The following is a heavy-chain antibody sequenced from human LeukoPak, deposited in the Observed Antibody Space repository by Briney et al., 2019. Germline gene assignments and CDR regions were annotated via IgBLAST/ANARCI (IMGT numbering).Heavy chain of an antibody. Sequence: PGGSLRLSCAASGFTFSSYAMSWVRQAPVKGLEWVSAISGSGGSTYYADSVKDRFTISRDNSKNTLYLQMNSLRAEDTAVYYCAKDITGLTANTKIVVVTAIHPNFDYWGQGTLVTVSS. V-gene: IGHV3-23*01. J-gene: IGHJ4*02. D-gene: IGHD2-21*02. CDR3: AKDITGLTANTKIVVVTAIHPNFDY. CDR2: ISGSGGST. CDR1: GFTFSSYA.